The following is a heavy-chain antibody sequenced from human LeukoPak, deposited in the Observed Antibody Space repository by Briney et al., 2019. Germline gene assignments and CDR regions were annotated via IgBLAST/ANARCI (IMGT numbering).Heavy chain of an antibody. CDR3: ARVRGATVTTGDYYYYYMDV. D-gene: IGHD4-17*01. Sequence: ETLSLTCTASGGSISTFYWSWIRQPAGKGLEWIGRIFTSGSTNYNPSLKSRVAMSLDTSKNQFSLKLTSVTAADTAVYYCARVRGATVTTGDYYYYYMDVWGKGTTVTISS. J-gene: IGHJ6*03. V-gene: IGHV4-4*07. CDR1: GGSISTFY. CDR2: IFTSGST.